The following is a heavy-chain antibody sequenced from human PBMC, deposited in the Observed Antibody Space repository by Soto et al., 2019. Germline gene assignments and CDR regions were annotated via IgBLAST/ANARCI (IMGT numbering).Heavy chain of an antibody. CDR1: GYTFTSYY. D-gene: IGHD3-10*01. CDR3: ARDPTHVTMVRGVSLDY. V-gene: IGHV1-46*03. CDR2: INPSGGST. Sequence: QVQLVQSGAEVKKPGASVKVSCKASGYTFTSYYMHWVRQAPGQGLEWMGIINPSGGSTSYAQKFQGRVTMPRDTPPSTVDMELSSLRSEDTAVYYCARDPTHVTMVRGVSLDYWGQGTLVTVSS. J-gene: IGHJ4*02.